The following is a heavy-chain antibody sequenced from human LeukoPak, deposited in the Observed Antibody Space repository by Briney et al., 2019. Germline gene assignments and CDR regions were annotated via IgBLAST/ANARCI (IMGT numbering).Heavy chain of an antibody. J-gene: IGHJ4*02. CDR2: IWYDGSNK. CDR3: ARDQDPYYYDSSGYLGY. V-gene: IGHV3-33*01. D-gene: IGHD3-22*01. Sequence: GRPLRLSCAASGFTFSSYGMHWVRQAPGKGLEWVAVIWYDGSNKYYADSVKGRFTISRDNSKNTLYLQMNSLRAEDTAVYYCARDQDPYYYDSSGYLGYWGQGTLVTVSS. CDR1: GFTFSSYG.